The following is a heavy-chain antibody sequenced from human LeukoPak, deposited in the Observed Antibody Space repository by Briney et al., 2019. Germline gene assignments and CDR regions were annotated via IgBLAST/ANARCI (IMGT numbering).Heavy chain of an antibody. Sequence: SETLSLTCTVSGGSISSYYWSWIRQPPGKGLEWIGYIYYSGSTNYNPSLKSRVTISVDTSKNQFSLKLSSVTAADTAVYYCARHIAVAGGAFDYWGQGTLVTVSS. CDR3: ARHIAVAGGAFDY. V-gene: IGHV4-59*12. CDR2: IYYSGST. CDR1: GGSISSYY. J-gene: IGHJ4*02. D-gene: IGHD6-19*01.